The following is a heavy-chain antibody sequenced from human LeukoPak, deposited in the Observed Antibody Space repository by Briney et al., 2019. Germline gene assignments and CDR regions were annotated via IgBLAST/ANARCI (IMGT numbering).Heavy chain of an antibody. J-gene: IGHJ4*02. Sequence: AAVKVSCKASGYTFTGYYMHWVRQAPGQGREWMGWINPNSGGTNYAQKFQGRVTMTRDTSISTAYMELSRLRSDDTAVYYCARDNITGPTGCDYWGQGTLVTVSS. V-gene: IGHV1-2*02. D-gene: IGHD1-7*01. CDR3: ARDNITGPTGCDY. CDR2: INPNSGGT. CDR1: GYTFTGYY.